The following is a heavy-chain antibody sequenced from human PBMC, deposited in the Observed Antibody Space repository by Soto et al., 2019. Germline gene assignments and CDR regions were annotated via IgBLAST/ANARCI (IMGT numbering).Heavy chain of an antibody. CDR1: GFTFSSYA. Sequence: PGGSLRLSCAASGFTFSSYAMSWVRQAPGKGLEWVSAISGSGGSTYYADSVKGRFTISRDNSKNTLYLQMNSLRAEDTAVYYCANHQPRGLYSNYDYYYYYYMDVWGKGTTVTVSS. J-gene: IGHJ6*03. CDR2: ISGSGGST. D-gene: IGHD4-4*01. V-gene: IGHV3-23*01. CDR3: ANHQPRGLYSNYDYYYYYYMDV.